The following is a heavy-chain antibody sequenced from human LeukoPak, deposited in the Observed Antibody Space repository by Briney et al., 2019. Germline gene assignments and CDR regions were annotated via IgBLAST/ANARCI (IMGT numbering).Heavy chain of an antibody. CDR3: ARDPQPWYSSSSPYYFDY. CDR2: ISSSSSYI. D-gene: IGHD6-6*01. V-gene: IGHV3-21*01. J-gene: IGHJ4*02. CDR1: GFTFSSYS. Sequence: GSLRLSCAASGFTFSSYSMNWVRQAPGKGLEWVSSISSSSSYIYYADSVKGRFTISRDNAKNSLYLQMNSLRAEDTAVYYCARDPQPWYSSSSPYYFDYWGQGTLVTVSS.